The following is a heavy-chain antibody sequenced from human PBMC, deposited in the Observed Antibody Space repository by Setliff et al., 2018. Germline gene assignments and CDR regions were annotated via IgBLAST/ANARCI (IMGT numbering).Heavy chain of an antibody. CDR1: GYTFTNSG. CDR3: ERLVRYCSTTSCQRTSGDDF. J-gene: IGHJ4*02. Sequence: ASVKVSCKASGYTFTNSGMTWVRQAPGQGLEWLGWISAYSGNTQYAQKVQGRVTMTTDTSTSTAYMELRSLTSDDTAVYYCERLVRYCSTTSCQRTSGDDFWGLGTLVTVSS. V-gene: IGHV1-18*01. D-gene: IGHD2-2*01. CDR2: ISAYSGNT.